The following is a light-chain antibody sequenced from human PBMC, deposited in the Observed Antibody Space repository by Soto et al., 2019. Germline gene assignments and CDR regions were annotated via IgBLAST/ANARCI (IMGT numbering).Light chain of an antibody. J-gene: IGLJ2*01. Sequence: QSALTQPASVSGSPGQSITISCTGTSSDVGGYNYVSWYQQHPGKAPKLMIYEVSNRPSGVSNRFSDSKSGNTASLTISGLQAEDGADYYCSSYTSSSTLVVFGGGTKLTVL. CDR3: SSYTSSSTLVV. CDR2: EVS. CDR1: SSDVGGYNY. V-gene: IGLV2-14*01.